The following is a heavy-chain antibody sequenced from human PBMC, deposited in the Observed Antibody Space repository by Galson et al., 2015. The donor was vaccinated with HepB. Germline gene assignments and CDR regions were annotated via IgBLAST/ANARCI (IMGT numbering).Heavy chain of an antibody. CDR3: AKDTDYGDYVYRYYFDY. J-gene: IGHJ4*02. CDR2: ISGSGGST. V-gene: IGHV3-23*01. Sequence: SLRLSCAASGFTFSSYAMSWVRQAPGKGLEWVSAISGSGGSTYYADSVKGRFTISRDNSKNTLYLQMNSLRAEDTAVYYCAKDTDYGDYVYRYYFDYWGQGTLVTVSS. CDR1: GFTFSSYA. D-gene: IGHD4-17*01.